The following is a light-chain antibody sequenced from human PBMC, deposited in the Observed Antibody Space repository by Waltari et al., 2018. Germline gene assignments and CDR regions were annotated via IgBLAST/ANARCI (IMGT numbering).Light chain of an antibody. CDR2: WAS. CDR3: QQFYGTPRT. J-gene: IGKJ2*01. V-gene: IGKV4-1*01. Sequence: DIVMTQSPDSLAVSLGERATINCKSRQSLLYSANKKNYLAWYQQKPGQPPRLLLYWASTRASGVPDRFRGSGSGTDVTLTIRSLQADGVAVYHCQQFYGTPRTFGQGTKLEIK. CDR1: QSLLYSANKKNY.